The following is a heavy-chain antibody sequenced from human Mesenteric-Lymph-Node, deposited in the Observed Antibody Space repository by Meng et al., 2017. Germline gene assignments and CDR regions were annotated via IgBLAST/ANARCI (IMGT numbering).Heavy chain of an antibody. D-gene: IGHD5-18*01. CDR3: AKEPGYSYGSGFSDSY. V-gene: IGHV3-7*03. J-gene: IGHJ4*02. Sequence: GESLKISCAASGFTFSSYWMSWVRQAPGKGLEWVANIKQDGGEKYYVDSVKGRFTISRDNAKNSLYLQMNSLRAEDTAVYYCAKEPGYSYGSGFSDSYWGQGTLVTVSS. CDR1: GFTFSSYW. CDR2: IKQDGGEK.